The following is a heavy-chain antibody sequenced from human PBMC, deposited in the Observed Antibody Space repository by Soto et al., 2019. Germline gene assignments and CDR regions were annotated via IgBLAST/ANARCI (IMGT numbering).Heavy chain of an antibody. CDR1: GYTFTSYA. Sequence: ASVKVSCKASGYTFTSYAMHWVRQAPGQRLGWMGWINAGNGNTKYSQKFQGRVTITRDTSASTAYMELSSLRSEDTAVYYCARSDYDYVWGSYRYYFDYWGQGTLVTVSS. V-gene: IGHV1-3*01. CDR2: INAGNGNT. D-gene: IGHD3-16*02. CDR3: ARSDYDYVWGSYRYYFDY. J-gene: IGHJ4*02.